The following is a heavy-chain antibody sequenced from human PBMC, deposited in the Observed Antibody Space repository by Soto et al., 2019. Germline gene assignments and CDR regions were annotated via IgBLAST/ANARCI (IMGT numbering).Heavy chain of an antibody. J-gene: IGHJ6*02. V-gene: IGHV4-59*01. CDR2: IYYSGST. CDR3: ARVKALWFGELLGYYGMDV. D-gene: IGHD3-10*01. Sequence: PSETLSLTCTVSGGSISSYYWSWIRQPPGKGLEWIGYIYYSGSTNYNPSLKSRVTISVDTSKNQFSLKLSSVTAADTAVYYCARVKALWFGELLGYYGMDVWGQGTTVT. CDR1: GGSISSYY.